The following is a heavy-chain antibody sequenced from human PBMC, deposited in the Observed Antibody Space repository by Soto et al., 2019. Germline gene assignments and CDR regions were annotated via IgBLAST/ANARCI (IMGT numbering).Heavy chain of an antibody. CDR3: AKTGSTKAFDI. CDR2: IGSGGGT. D-gene: IGHD2-2*01. CDR1: GFSFTSYA. Sequence: GGSLRLSCAASGFSFTSYAMNWVRQAPGKGLEWVSAIGSGGGTYYADSVKGRFTISRDNSKNTLYLQMNSLRAEDTALYYCAKTGSTKAFDIWGQGTMVTVSS. V-gene: IGHV3-23*01. J-gene: IGHJ3*02.